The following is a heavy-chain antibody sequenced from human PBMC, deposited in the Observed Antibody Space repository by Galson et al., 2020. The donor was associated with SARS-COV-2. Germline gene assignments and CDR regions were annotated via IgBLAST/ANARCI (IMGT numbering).Heavy chain of an antibody. V-gene: IGHV1-46*01. CDR2: LNPSGGGT. D-gene: IGHD4-4*01. CDR3: ARDSQGGNDYNYLLF. CDR1: GYTFTSYY. J-gene: IGHJ4*02. Sequence: ASVTVSCQASGYTFTSYYIHWVRQAPGKGLEWMGILNPSGGGTTYAQKFQGRVTMTRDTSTSTVYMELSSLRSEDTAVYYCARDSQGGNDYNYLLFWGQGTLVTVSS.